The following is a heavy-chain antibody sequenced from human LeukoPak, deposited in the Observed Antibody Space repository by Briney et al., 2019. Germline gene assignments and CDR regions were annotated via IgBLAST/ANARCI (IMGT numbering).Heavy chain of an antibody. V-gene: IGHV4-59*08. CDR1: NGSFSTYY. CDR3: ARAGDGYYYYYYMGV. Sequence: PSETLSLTCSVSNGSFSTYYCGWIRQPPGKRREWIGYIFSSESSNTNYNPSLNVRVTISVDTSKNQFSLTLNSVTAADTAVYYCARAGDGYYYYYYMGVWGKGTTVTVSS. J-gene: IGHJ6*03. D-gene: IGHD5-24*01. CDR2: IFSSESSNT.